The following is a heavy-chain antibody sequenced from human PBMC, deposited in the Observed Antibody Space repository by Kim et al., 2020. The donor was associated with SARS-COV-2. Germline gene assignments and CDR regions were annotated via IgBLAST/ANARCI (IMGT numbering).Heavy chain of an antibody. Sequence: SETLSLTCTVSGGSISSYYWSWIRQPPGKGLEWIGYIYYSGSTNYNPSLKSRVTISVDTSKNQFSLKLSSVTAADTAVYYCARLLTYDYFDYWGQGTLVTVSS. V-gene: IGHV4-59*08. CDR1: GGSISSYY. J-gene: IGHJ4*02. CDR3: ARLLTYDYFDY. CDR2: IYYSGST. D-gene: IGHD3-22*01.